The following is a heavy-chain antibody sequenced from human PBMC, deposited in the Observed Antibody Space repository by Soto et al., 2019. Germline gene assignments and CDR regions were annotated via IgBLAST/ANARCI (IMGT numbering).Heavy chain of an antibody. D-gene: IGHD2-15*01. Sequence: EVQLVESGGGLVQPGGSLRLSFAASGFTVSSNYRSWVRQAPGKGLEWVSVVYVGGGTYHADSVKGRFTISRDNSKNMLYLQMNSLRAEDTAVYYCTREVVAGDYWGQGTLVTVSS. J-gene: IGHJ4*02. CDR3: TREVVAGDY. CDR2: VYVGGGT. V-gene: IGHV3-66*01. CDR1: GFTVSSNY.